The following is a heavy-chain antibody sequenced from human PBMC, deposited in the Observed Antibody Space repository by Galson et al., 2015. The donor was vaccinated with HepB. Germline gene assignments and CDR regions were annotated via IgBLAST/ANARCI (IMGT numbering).Heavy chain of an antibody. CDR1: GLNFGEAW. V-gene: IGHV3-15*01. D-gene: IGHD3-16*01. J-gene: IGHJ5*01. Sequence: SLRLSCATSGLNFGEAWMNWVRQAPGKGLEWVCRVKSRADGGTSQYAAPVRGRFTILRDDSKRTVTLSMNRLQREDTAGYNCTTEKDSSYGPANGFESWGQGTRVAVSS. CDR3: TTEKDSSYGPANGFES. CDR2: VKSRADGGTS.